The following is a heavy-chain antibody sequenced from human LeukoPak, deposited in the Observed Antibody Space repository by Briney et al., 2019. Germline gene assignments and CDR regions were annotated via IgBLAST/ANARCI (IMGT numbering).Heavy chain of an antibody. Sequence: GASVKVSCKASGGTFSSYAISWVRQAPGQGLEWMGWINPNSGGTNYAQKFQGRVTMTRDTSISTAYMELSRLRSDDTAVYYCARIGSSPRSYYYDSSGYYSAFDYWGQGTLVTVSS. J-gene: IGHJ4*02. CDR2: INPNSGGT. V-gene: IGHV1-2*02. D-gene: IGHD3-22*01. CDR3: ARIGSSPRSYYYDSSGYYSAFDY. CDR1: GGTFSSYA.